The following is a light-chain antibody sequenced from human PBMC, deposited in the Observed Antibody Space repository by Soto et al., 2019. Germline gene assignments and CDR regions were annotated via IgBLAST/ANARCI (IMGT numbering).Light chain of an antibody. V-gene: IGLV2-14*02. CDR2: EVT. J-gene: IGLJ1*01. CDR1: SSHLGTYNF. CDR3: SSYTSSDTLVV. Sequence: QSALTQPASVSGSPGQSITISCTGTSSHLGTYNFVSWYQQHPGKAPKLIIYEVTNRPSGVSNRFSASKSGNTASLTISGLQADDEADYYCSSYTSSDTLVVFGTGTKLTVL.